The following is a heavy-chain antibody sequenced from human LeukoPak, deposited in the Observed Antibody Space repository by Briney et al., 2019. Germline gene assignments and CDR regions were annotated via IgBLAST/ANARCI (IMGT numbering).Heavy chain of an antibody. V-gene: IGHV4-34*01. CDR3: ARSRVHYDYVWGSSRAIDY. CDR2: INHSGST. CDR1: GESFSGYY. Sequence: PSETLSLTCAVYGESFSGYYWSWIRQPPGKGLEWIGEINHSGSTNYNPSLKSRVTISVDTSKNQFSLKLSSVTAADTAVYYCARSRVHYDYVWGSSRAIDYWGQGTLVTVSS. D-gene: IGHD3-16*01. J-gene: IGHJ4*02.